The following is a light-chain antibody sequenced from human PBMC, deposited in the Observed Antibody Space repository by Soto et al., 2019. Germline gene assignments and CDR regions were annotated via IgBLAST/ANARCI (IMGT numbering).Light chain of an antibody. Sequence: QSVLTQPPSASGSPVQSVTISCTGTSSDVGAYNYVSWYQQYPGKAPKLMIYEVSKRPSGVPDRFSGSKSGKTASRTVSGLQPEDEADYYCTSYAGSNIWVFGGGTKVPVL. CDR2: EVS. CDR1: SSDVGAYNY. J-gene: IGLJ3*02. V-gene: IGLV2-8*01. CDR3: TSYAGSNIWV.